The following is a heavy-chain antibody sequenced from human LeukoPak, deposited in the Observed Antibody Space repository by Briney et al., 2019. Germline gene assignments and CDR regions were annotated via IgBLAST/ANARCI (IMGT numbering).Heavy chain of an antibody. CDR2: ISHSGST. Sequence: PSETLSLTCAVYGGSFSGYYWSWIRQPPGKGLEWIGEISHSGSTNYNPSLKSRVTISVDKSKNQFSLKLSSVTAADTAVYYCARSDTVTYFDYWGQGTLVTASS. D-gene: IGHD4-17*01. CDR1: GGSFSGYY. J-gene: IGHJ4*02. V-gene: IGHV4-34*01. CDR3: ARSDTVTYFDY.